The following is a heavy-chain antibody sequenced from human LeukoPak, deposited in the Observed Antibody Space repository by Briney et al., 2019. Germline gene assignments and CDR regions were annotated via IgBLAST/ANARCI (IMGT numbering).Heavy chain of an antibody. Sequence: GGSLRLSCAASGFTFSYYDMSWVRQAPGKGLEWVASITLSGGSTFYADSVKGRFTISRDNSKNTLYLQMNSLSAEDTAVYYCAKRGDPAVGHHYLDVWGKGTTVSVSS. CDR3: AKRGDPAVGHHYLDV. V-gene: IGHV3-23*01. CDR1: GFTFSYYD. D-gene: IGHD5-18*01. CDR2: ITLSGGST. J-gene: IGHJ6*03.